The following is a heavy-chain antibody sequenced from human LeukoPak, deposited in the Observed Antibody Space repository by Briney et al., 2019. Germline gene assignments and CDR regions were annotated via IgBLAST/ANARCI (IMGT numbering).Heavy chain of an antibody. J-gene: IGHJ2*01. CDR1: GYNFTPYW. CDR2: TFAGYSYT. D-gene: IGHD4-17*01. Sequence: GESLKISCQSSGYNFTPYWIVWVRPVPGKVLEWMGITFAGYSYTIYSPSFQGQVTISVDKSISTAYLQWSSLKASDTAMYYCARHFHPAETTGGYFDLWGRGTLVTVSA. CDR3: ARHFHPAETTGGYFDL. V-gene: IGHV5-51*01.